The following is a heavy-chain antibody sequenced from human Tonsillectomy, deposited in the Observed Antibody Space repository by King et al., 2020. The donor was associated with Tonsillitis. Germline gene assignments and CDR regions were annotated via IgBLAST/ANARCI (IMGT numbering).Heavy chain of an antibody. CDR2: IYPGDSDT. J-gene: IGHJ4*02. CDR3: ARRPLKFVPGTMVYFEY. Sequence: VQLVESGAEVKKPGESLKISCKGSGYSVTNYWIAWVRQMPGKGLEWMGIIYPGDSDTIYSPSFQGQVTISADKSISTAYLPWSSLKASDTAMYYCARRPLKFVPGTMVYFEYWGQGTLVTVSS. D-gene: IGHD3-10*01. V-gene: IGHV5-51*03. CDR1: GYSVTNYW.